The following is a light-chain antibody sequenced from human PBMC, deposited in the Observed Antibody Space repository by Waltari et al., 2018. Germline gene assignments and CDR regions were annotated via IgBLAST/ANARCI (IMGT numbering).Light chain of an antibody. J-gene: IGLJ2*01. V-gene: IGLV2-14*01. CDR1: TSDVGGSNY. CDR3: GSFAGSNTPP. Sequence: QSALTQPASVSGSPGQSITISCTGTTSDVGGSNYVSWYQQHPGKAPKLMIYEVSNRPSGVSSRFSGSKSGNTAYLTISGLQTEDEADYYCGSFAGSNTPPFGGGTKLTVL. CDR2: EVS.